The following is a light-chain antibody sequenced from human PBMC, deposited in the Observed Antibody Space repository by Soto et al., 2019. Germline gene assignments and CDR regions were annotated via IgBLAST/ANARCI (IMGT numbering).Light chain of an antibody. V-gene: IGKV1-39*01. CDR3: QQSYNTLA. Sequence: DIQMTQSPSYLSASVGDRVSMXCRASQTGSRDFIWYQQRPGQARKLLILAASSLQSGVTSRFSGNGYGTEFTIAISSLQPEDFATYECQQSYNTLAFGPGTKVDIK. CDR1: QTGSRD. J-gene: IGKJ3*01. CDR2: AAS.